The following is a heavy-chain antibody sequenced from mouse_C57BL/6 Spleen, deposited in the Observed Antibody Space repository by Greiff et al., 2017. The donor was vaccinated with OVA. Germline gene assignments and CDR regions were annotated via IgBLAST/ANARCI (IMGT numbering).Heavy chain of an antibody. D-gene: IGHD3-1*01. CDR3: ARREGYFYYFDY. V-gene: IGHV1-61*01. CDR2: IYPSDSET. J-gene: IGHJ2*01. CDR1: GYTFTSYW. Sequence: VQLQQPGAELVRPGSSVKLSCKASGYTFTSYWMDWVKQRPGQGLEWIGNIYPSDSETHYNQKFKDKATLTVDKSSSTAYMQLSSLTSEDSAVYYCARREGYFYYFDYWGQGTTLTVSS.